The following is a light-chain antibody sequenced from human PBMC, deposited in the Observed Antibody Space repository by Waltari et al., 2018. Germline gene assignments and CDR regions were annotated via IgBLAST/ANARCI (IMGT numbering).Light chain of an antibody. Sequence: FMLTQPHPVSESPGKTIPIPSARSSGCIACKFVLCYQQRPGKAPTTVIYEDHQRPAGVPDRFSGSFDKSSNSASLTISGLKTEDEAEYYCQSYDGSGSWVFGGGTKLTVL. CDR2: EDH. J-gene: IGLJ3*02. CDR3: QSYDGSGSWV. CDR1: SGCIACKF. V-gene: IGLV6-57*04.